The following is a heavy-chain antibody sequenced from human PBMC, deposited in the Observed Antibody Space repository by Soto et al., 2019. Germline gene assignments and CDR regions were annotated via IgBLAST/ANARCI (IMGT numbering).Heavy chain of an antibody. Sequence: ASVKVSCKASGGTFSSYAISWVRQAPGQGLEWMGGIIPIFGTANYAQKFQGRVTITADESTSTAYMELSSLRSEDTAVYYCARDRERWDTAMVPTLRYYYYGMDVWGQGTTVTVSS. CDR2: IIPIFGTA. CDR3: ARDRERWDTAMVPTLRYYYYGMDV. J-gene: IGHJ6*02. CDR1: GGTFSSYA. V-gene: IGHV1-69*13. D-gene: IGHD5-18*01.